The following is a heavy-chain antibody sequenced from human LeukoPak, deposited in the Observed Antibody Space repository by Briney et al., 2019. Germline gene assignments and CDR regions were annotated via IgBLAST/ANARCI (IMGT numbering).Heavy chain of an antibody. CDR3: AKGQTNMITFGGVIGPFDY. CDR1: GFTFDYYA. D-gene: IGHD3-16*02. CDR2: NTWDSGSR. V-gene: IGHV3-9*03. J-gene: IGHJ4*02. Sequence: GGSLRFSYAASGFTFDYYARHWVRQAPGKGLEWVTGNTWDSGSRGYAAFVKRRFTISRDDAKNSLYLQMNSLRAEDMALYYCAKGQTNMITFGGVIGPFDYWGQGTLVTVSS.